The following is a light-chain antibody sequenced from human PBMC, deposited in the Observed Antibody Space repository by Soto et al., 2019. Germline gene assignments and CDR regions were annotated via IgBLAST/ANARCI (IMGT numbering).Light chain of an antibody. J-gene: IGLJ2*01. Sequence: QSVLTQPASVSGSPGQSITISCTGTSSDVGGYKYVSWYQQHPGKTPKLLIYVVSNRPSGVSSRFSGSKSGNTASLTISGLQAEDEADYYCTSYTSSATGVFGGGTKLTVL. CDR2: VVS. CDR3: TSYTSSATGV. CDR1: SSDVGGYKY. V-gene: IGLV2-14*01.